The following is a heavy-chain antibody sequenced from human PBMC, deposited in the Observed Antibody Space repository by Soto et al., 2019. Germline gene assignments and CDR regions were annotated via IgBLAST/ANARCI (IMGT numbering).Heavy chain of an antibody. CDR1: GYTFTSYG. CDR2: ISAYNGNT. V-gene: IGHV1-18*01. Sequence: ASVKVSCKASGYTFTSYGISWVRQAPGQGLEWMGWISAYNGNTNYAQKLQGRVTMTTDTSTSTAYMELRSLRSDDTAVYYCAREGPRITGTHYPESRYYFDYWGQGTLVTVSS. J-gene: IGHJ4*02. CDR3: AREGPRITGTHYPESRYYFDY. D-gene: IGHD1-7*01.